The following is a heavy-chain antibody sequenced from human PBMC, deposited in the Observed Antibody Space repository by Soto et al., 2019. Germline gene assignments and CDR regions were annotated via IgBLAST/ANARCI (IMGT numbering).Heavy chain of an antibody. V-gene: IGHV4-39*01. CDR1: GGSISSSSYY. CDR3: ARGNPYYYGMDV. J-gene: IGHJ6*02. Sequence: QLQLQESGPGLVKPSETLSLTCTVSGGSISSSSYYWGWIRQPPGKGLEWIGSIYYSGSTYYNPSLKSRVTISVDTSKNQFSLKLSSVTAADTAVYYCARGNPYYYGMDVWGQGTTVTVSS. CDR2: IYYSGST.